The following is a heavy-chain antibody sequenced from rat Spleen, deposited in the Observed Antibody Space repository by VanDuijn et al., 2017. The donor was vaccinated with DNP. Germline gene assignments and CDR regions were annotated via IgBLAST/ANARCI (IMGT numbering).Heavy chain of an antibody. V-gene: IGHV5-22*01. CDR2: ITYDGGTT. Sequence: EVQLVESGGGLVQPGRSMKLSCAASGFTFSNYYMAWVRQAPTKGLEWVSSITYDGGTTSYADAVKGRFMISRDDTKNTLSLQMNSLRSEDTATYYCTRYYDSFDYWGRGVMVTVSS. D-gene: IGHD1-1*01. J-gene: IGHJ2*01. CDR1: GFTFSNYY. CDR3: TRYYDSFDY.